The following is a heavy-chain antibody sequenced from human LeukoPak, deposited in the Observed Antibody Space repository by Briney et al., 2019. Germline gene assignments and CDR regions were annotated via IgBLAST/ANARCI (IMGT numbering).Heavy chain of an antibody. J-gene: IGHJ5*02. V-gene: IGHV4-34*01. CDR3: ARDSGTTGEVKFDP. D-gene: IGHD3-10*01. CDR1: GGSFSGYY. Sequence: ASETLSLTCAVYGGSFSGYYWSWIRQPPGKGLEWIGEINHSGSTTYNPSLKSRVTMSVDTSKNQFSLKLTSVTAADTAVYYCARDSGTTGEVKFDPWGHGILVTVSS. CDR2: INHSGST.